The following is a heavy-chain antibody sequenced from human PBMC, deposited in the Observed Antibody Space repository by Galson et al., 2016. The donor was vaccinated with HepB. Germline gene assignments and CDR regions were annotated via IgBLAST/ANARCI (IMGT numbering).Heavy chain of an antibody. CDR1: GFTFSDSA. CDR3: AREVFGRQATLLAGYGMDV. V-gene: IGHV3-30*09. J-gene: IGHJ6*02. Sequence: SLRLSCAASGFTFSDSAMHWVRQAPGKGLEWVAVISNDGNKKLYGNSAKGRFAISRDNSYSMLYLQMNSLRPEDTAFYHCAREVFGRQATLLAGYGMDVWGPGTTVAVTS. D-gene: IGHD6-19*01. CDR2: ISNDGNKK.